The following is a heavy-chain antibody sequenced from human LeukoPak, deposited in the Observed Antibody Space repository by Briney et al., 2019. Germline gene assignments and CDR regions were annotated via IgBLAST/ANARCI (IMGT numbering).Heavy chain of an antibody. CDR1: GFTFSDYY. CDR2: ISSSGSTI. Sequence: GESLTLSWAASGFTFSDYYMSWIRQAPGKVLEWDSYISSSGSTIYYADSVKGRFTISRDKAKNSLYLQMNSLRAEDTAVYYCASSRDYDILTGYDYWGQGTLVTVSS. J-gene: IGHJ4*02. V-gene: IGHV3-11*01. D-gene: IGHD3-9*01. CDR3: ASSRDYDILTGYDY.